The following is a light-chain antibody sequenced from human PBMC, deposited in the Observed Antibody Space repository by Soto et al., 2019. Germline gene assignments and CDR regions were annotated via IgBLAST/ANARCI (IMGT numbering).Light chain of an antibody. CDR1: QSVSSY. Sequence: EIVLTQSPATLSLSPGERATLSCRASQSVSSYLYWYQQTPGQAPRLIIYDASNRATGIPARFSGSVSGTDVTLTFCSLGAEALAVYSCQQRRNWPITFVPGTLMEMK. J-gene: IGKJ5*01. V-gene: IGKV3-11*01. CDR3: QQRRNWPIT. CDR2: DAS.